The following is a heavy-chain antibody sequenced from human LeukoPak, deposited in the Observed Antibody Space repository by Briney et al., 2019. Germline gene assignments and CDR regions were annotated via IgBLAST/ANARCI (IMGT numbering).Heavy chain of an antibody. V-gene: IGHV3-74*01. CDR1: GFTFSNHW. J-gene: IGHJ3*02. CDR2: INRGGSRT. Sequence: GGSLRLSCAASGFTFSNHWMHWVRRAPGKGLMWVSRINRGGSRTDYADSVKGRFTISRDNAKNSLYLQMNSLRAEDTAVYYCARKLSHGAFDIWGQGTMVTVSS. CDR3: ARKLSHGAFDI. D-gene: IGHD3-10*01.